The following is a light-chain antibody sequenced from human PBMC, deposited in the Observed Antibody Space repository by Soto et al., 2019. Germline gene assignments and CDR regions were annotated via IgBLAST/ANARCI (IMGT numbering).Light chain of an antibody. CDR3: SSYAVSNNVV. Sequence: QSVLNQPPSASRSPGQSVTISCTGTSTDVGGYSYVSWYQQHPGKAPKVMIYEVSKRPSGVPDRFSGSKSGNTASLTVSGLQAEHEADYYCSSYAVSNNVVFGGGTKVTVL. V-gene: IGLV2-8*02. J-gene: IGLJ2*01. CDR1: STDVGGYSY. CDR2: EVS.